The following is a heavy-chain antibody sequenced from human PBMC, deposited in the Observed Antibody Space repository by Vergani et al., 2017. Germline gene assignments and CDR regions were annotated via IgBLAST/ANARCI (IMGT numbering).Heavy chain of an antibody. D-gene: IGHD6-13*01. CDR1: GGSISSSSYY. Sequence: QLQLQESGPGLVKPSETLSLTCTVSGGSISSSSYYWGWIRQPPGKGLVWIGSIYYSGSTYYNPSLKSRVTISVDTSKNQFSLKLSSVTAADTAVYYCARGRSRVYSSSLNAFDVWGQGAMVTVSS. CDR3: ARGRSRVYSSSLNAFDV. J-gene: IGHJ3*01. V-gene: IGHV4-39*01. CDR2: IYYSGST.